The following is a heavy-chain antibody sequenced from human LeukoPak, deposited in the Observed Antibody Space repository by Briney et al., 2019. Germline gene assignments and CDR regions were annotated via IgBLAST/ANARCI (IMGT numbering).Heavy chain of an antibody. D-gene: IGHD3-10*01. CDR2: INHIGST. CDR1: GGSIRSPDYY. J-gene: IGHJ6*02. Sequence: SETLSLTCTVSGGSIRSPDYYWGWIRQPPGKGLEWIGEINHIGSTNYNPSLKSRVTTSVDTSKNQFSLKLSSVTAADTAVYYCARKNGYYGSGSSAHYYYYYGMDVWGQGTTVTVSS. CDR3: ARKNGYYGSGSSAHYYYYYGMDV. V-gene: IGHV4-39*07.